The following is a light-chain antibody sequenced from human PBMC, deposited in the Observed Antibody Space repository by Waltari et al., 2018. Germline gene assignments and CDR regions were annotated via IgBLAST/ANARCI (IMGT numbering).Light chain of an antibody. V-gene: IGLV8-61*01. CDR3: LVYMGSGIWV. Sequence: QTVVTQEPSFSVSPGGTVSLSCSLEPGVLLSITCVSWYQQTPGQPPRTLMYKANFRSSGVPDRFSGSSLGNKAALTTTGAQADDESDYYCLVYMGSGIWVFGGGTKLTVL. CDR2: KAN. CDR1: PGVLLSITC. J-gene: IGLJ3*02.